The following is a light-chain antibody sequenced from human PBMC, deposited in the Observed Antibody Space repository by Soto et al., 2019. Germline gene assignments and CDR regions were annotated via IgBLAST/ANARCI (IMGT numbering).Light chain of an antibody. CDR2: AAS. CDR1: QGISNY. Sequence: DILMTQSPSSLSASVGDRVTITCRASQGISNYLAWYQQKPGQVPKLLIYAASTVQSGIPSRFSGSGSGTDFTLTINGLQPEDVATYYCQEYNSAPRTFGPGTKVDIK. J-gene: IGKJ3*01. CDR3: QEYNSAPRT. V-gene: IGKV1-27*01.